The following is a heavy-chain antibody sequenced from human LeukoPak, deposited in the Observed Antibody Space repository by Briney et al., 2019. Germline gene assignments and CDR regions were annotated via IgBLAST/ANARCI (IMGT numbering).Heavy chain of an antibody. CDR3: ARELASPGAFDI. D-gene: IGHD2-2*01. CDR2: IYTRGST. V-gene: IGHV4-4*07. J-gene: IGHJ3*02. Sequence: PSETLPLTCTVSGGSISSYYWSWIRQPAGKGLEWIGRIYTRGSTDSNPSLKSRVTMSVDTSKNQFSLKLSSVTAADTAVYYCARELASPGAFDIWGQGTMVTVSS. CDR1: GGSISSYY.